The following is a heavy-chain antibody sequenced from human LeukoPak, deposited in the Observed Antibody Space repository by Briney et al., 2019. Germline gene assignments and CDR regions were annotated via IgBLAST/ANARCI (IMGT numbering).Heavy chain of an antibody. CDR2: IDPNSGGT. CDR3: ARVPGPYTTSRFDY. J-gene: IGHJ4*02. CDR1: GYTFTDYY. D-gene: IGHD6-13*01. V-gene: IGHV1-2*02. Sequence: ASVTVSCKPSGYTFTDYYLHWVRQAPGQGLEWMGRIDPNSGGTNYAQKIQVRVTVTRDTSISTVYMELSGLRSDDTAVYYCARVPGPYTTSRFDYWGQGTLVTVSS.